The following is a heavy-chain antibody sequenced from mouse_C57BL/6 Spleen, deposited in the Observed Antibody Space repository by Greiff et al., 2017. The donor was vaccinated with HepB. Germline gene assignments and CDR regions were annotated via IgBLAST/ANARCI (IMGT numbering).Heavy chain of an antibody. D-gene: IGHD4-1*01. Sequence: EVKLQESGGGLVQPGGSLSLSCAASGFTFTDYYMSWVRQPPGKALEWLGFIRNKANGYTTEYSASVKGRFTISRDNSQSILYLQMNALRAEDSATYYCARYIGLGRGYAMDYWGQGTSVTVSS. CDR3: ARYIGLGRGYAMDY. CDR1: GFTFTDYY. V-gene: IGHV7-3*01. J-gene: IGHJ4*01. CDR2: IRNKANGYTT.